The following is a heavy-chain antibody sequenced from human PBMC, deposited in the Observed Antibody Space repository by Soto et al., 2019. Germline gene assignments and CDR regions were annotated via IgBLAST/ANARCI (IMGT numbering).Heavy chain of an antibody. CDR3: ARGLPNSGYDLGYDY. D-gene: IGHD5-12*01. Sequence: QVQLVQSGADVMKPGASVKVACRAAGYTFTDYYIHWVRQAPRQGLEWLGWLNSTSRATYFSQKFQGRVTMTRDTSISTAYMELSRLTSDDTALYYCARGLPNSGYDLGYDYWGQGTLVTVSS. CDR2: LNSTSRAT. CDR1: GYTFTDYY. J-gene: IGHJ4*02. V-gene: IGHV1-2*02.